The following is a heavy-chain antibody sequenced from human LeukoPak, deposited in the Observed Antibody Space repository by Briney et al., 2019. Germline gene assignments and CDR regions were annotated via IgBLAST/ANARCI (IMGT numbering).Heavy chain of an antibody. CDR1: GFTFSTFA. Sequence: GGSLRLSCAASGFTFSTFAMIWVRQPPGKGLEWVSSIFPSGGEIHYADSVRGRFTISRDNSKNTLYLQMNSLRAEDTAVYYCAKSLGATRGYFDYWGQGTLVTVSS. CDR2: IFPSGGEI. D-gene: IGHD1-26*01. CDR3: AKSLGATRGYFDY. V-gene: IGHV3-23*01. J-gene: IGHJ4*02.